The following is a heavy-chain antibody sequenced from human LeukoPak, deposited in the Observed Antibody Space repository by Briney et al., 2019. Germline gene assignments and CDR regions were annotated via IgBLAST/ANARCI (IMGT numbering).Heavy chain of an antibody. CDR3: ARGYSYGYPLDY. CDR2: IIPIFGTA. D-gene: IGHD5-18*01. J-gene: IGHJ4*02. V-gene: IGHV1-69*13. CDR1: GGTFSSYA. Sequence: SVKVSCKASGGTFSSYAISWVRQAPGQGLEWMGGIIPIFGTANYAQKFQGRVTITADESTSTAYMELSSLRSEDTAVYYCARGYSYGYPLDYWGQGTLVTVSS.